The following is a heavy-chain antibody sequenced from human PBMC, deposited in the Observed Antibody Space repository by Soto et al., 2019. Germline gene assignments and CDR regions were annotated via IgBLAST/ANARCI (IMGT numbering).Heavy chain of an antibody. CDR1: GYTFTGYY. J-gene: IGHJ4*02. CDR2: INPNSGGT. V-gene: IGHV1-2*04. CDR3: ARGGYSDGRFDY. Sequence: ASVKVSCKASGYTFTGYYMHWVRQAPGQGLEWMGWINPNSGGTNYAQKFQGWVTMTRDTSIRTAYMELSRLRSDDKAVYYCARGGYSDGRFDYWCQGTMAPVSS. D-gene: IGHD5-18*01.